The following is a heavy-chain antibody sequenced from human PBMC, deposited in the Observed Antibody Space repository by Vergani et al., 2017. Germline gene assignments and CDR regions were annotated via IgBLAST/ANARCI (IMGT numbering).Heavy chain of an antibody. CDR2: SIPIFGTA. D-gene: IGHD2-2*01. CDR3: ARVRVCSSTSCSHDAFDI. Sequence: QVQLVQSGAEVKKPGSSVKVSCKASGGTFSSYAISWVRQAPGQGLEWMGRSIPIFGTANYAQKFQGRVTITADESTSTAYMELSSLRSEDTAVYYCARVRVCSSTSCSHDAFDIWGQGTMVTVSS. CDR1: GGTFSSYA. J-gene: IGHJ3*02. V-gene: IGHV1-69*18.